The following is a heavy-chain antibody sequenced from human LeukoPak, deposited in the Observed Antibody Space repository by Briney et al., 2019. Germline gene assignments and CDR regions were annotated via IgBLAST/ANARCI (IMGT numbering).Heavy chain of an antibody. J-gene: IGHJ4*02. CDR3: AKHPGPYGGNPFNS. V-gene: IGHV3-23*01. Sequence: GGSLRLSCAASGFTFNNFSLSWVRQAPEKGLEWVATIIGRGGSSSHAASVKGRFTISRDNSNNTLYLHMSSLRADDTAVYYCAKHPGPYGGNPFNSWGLGMLVTVSS. CDR1: GFTFNNFS. CDR2: IIGRGGSS. D-gene: IGHD4-23*01.